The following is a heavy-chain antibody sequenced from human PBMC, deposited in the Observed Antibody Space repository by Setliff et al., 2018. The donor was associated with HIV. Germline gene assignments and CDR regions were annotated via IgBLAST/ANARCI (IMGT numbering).Heavy chain of an antibody. D-gene: IGHD4-4*01. CDR2: IYYSGST. V-gene: IGHV4-39*02. CDR3: VRASHMTPGNLLHSTGPYYSYYMDV. Sequence: PSETLSLTCTVSAGSIRSSTYYWAWIRQPPGKGLEWIGTIYYSGSTYYNPSLKSRATIWMDTSKNQFSLRLTSVAAADTASYYCVRASHMTPGNLLHSTGPYYSYYMDVWGRGTTVTVSS. CDR1: AGSIRSSTYY. J-gene: IGHJ6*03.